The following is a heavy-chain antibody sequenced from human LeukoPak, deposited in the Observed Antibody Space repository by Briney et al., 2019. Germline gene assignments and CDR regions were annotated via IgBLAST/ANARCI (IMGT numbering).Heavy chain of an antibody. D-gene: IGHD3/OR15-3a*01. CDR3: ARQQGGFLDPEDY. CDR1: GGSISSNTYY. Sequence: SETLSLTCTVSGGSISSNTYYWGWIRQPPGKGLEWIGSIYYSGSTYYNPSLKSRVTISVDTSKTQFSLKLSSVTAADTAVYYCARQQGGFLDPEDYWGQGTLVTVSS. J-gene: IGHJ4*02. V-gene: IGHV4-39*01. CDR2: IYYSGST.